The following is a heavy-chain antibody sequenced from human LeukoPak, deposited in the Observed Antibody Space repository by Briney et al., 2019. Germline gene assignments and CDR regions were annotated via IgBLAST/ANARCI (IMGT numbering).Heavy chain of an antibody. D-gene: IGHD3-10*01. CDR1: GFIFSTYW. Sequence: GGSLRLSCAASGFIFSTYWMTWVRQAPGKGLEWVANIKQDGGQIYYVDSVKGRFTISRDNARKELYLQMNSLRAEDTAVYYCARHVSPTMVRGVPLYFDYWGQGTLVTVSS. CDR2: IKQDGGQI. J-gene: IGHJ4*02. CDR3: ARHVSPTMVRGVPLYFDY. V-gene: IGHV3-7*01.